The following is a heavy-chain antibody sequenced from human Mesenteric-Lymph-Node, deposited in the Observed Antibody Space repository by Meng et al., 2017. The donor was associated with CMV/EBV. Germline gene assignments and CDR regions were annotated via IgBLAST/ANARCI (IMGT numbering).Heavy chain of an antibody. Sequence: GESLKISCAAPGFTFNSYWMCWVRQVPGKGLVWVSRINSDGSSTSYADSVKGRFTISRDNAKNTLYLQMNSLRAEDTAVYYCARGNPTYYDFWSGYYPGADYWGQGTLVTVSS. V-gene: IGHV3-74*01. CDR3: ARGNPTYYDFWSGYYPGADY. CDR2: INSDGSST. D-gene: IGHD3-3*01. J-gene: IGHJ4*02. CDR1: GFTFNSYW.